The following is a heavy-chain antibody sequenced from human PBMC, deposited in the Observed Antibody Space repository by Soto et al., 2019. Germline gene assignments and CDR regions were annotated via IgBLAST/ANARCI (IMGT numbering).Heavy chain of an antibody. D-gene: IGHD3-10*01. CDR3: AGGGVRGVITRTRDYYGMDV. Sequence: PGESLKISCKGSGYSFTSYWVGGVPQMPGKGLEWMGIIYPGDSDTRYSPSFQGQVTISADKSISTAYLQWSSLKASDTAMYYCAGGGVRGVITRTRDYYGMDVWGQGTTVTVSS. CDR2: IYPGDSDT. V-gene: IGHV5-51*01. CDR1: GYSFTSYW. J-gene: IGHJ6*02.